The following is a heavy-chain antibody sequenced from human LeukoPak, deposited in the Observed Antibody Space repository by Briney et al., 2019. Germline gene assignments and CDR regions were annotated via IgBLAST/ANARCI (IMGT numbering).Heavy chain of an antibody. J-gene: IGHJ6*02. Sequence: GRSLRLSCAASGFTFDDYAMHWVRQAPGKGLEWVSGISWNSGSIGYADSVKGRFTISRDNAKNSLYLQMSNLRAEDTAVYFCARGGGLDVWGQGATVTVSS. CDR3: ARGGGLDV. V-gene: IGHV3-9*01. CDR1: GFTFDDYA. CDR2: ISWNSGSI. D-gene: IGHD3-16*01.